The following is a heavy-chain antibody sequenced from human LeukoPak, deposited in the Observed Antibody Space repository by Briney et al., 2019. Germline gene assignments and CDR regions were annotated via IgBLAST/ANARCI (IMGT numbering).Heavy chain of an antibody. CDR2: INPNSGGT. CDR3: ASPRIRNSFDI. J-gene: IGHJ3*02. Sequence: GASVKVSCKASGGTFTDYYIHWVRQAPGQGLEWMAWINPNSGGTHYAQKYQGRVTMTRDTSISTAYMDLSRLRSDDTAVYYCASPRIRNSFDIWGQGTLVTVSS. V-gene: IGHV1-2*02. CDR1: GGTFTDYY. D-gene: IGHD1-14*01.